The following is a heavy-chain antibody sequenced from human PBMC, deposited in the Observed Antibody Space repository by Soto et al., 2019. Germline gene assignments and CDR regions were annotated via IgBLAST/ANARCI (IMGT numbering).Heavy chain of an antibody. CDR1: GGSISSGGYS. J-gene: IGHJ4*02. CDR3: ASNVDTAMGVFDY. D-gene: IGHD5-18*01. Sequence: PSETLSLTCAFSGGSISSGGYSLSWIRQPPGKGLEWIGYIYHSGSTYYNPSLKSRVTISVDRSKNQFSLKLSSVTAADTAVYYCASNVDTAMGVFDYWGQGTLVTVSS. CDR2: IYHSGST. V-gene: IGHV4-30-2*01.